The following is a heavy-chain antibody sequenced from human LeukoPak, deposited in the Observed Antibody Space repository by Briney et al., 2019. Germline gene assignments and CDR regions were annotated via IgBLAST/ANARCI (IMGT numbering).Heavy chain of an antibody. Sequence: PGGSLRLSCAASGFTFSSYWMSWVRQAPGKGLEWVANIKQDGSEKYYVDSVKGRFTISRDNAKNSLYLQMNSLRAEDTAVYYCARYSGSYEVNYYYYYGMDVWCQGTTVTVSS. V-gene: IGHV3-7*03. CDR1: GFTFSSYW. J-gene: IGHJ6*02. D-gene: IGHD1-26*01. CDR3: ARYSGSYEVNYYYYYGMDV. CDR2: IKQDGSEK.